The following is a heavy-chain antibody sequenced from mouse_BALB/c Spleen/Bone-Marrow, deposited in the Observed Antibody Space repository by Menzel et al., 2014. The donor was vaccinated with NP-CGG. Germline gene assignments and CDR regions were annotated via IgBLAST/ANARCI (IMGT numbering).Heavy chain of an antibody. D-gene: IGHD2-1*01. CDR2: IHPNSGNT. J-gene: IGHJ1*01. Sequence: VQLQQSGSVLVRPGASVKLSCKASGYTFTSSWMHWAKQRPGQGLEWIGEIHPNSGNTSYNEKFKGKATLTVDTSSSTAYVDLSSLTSEDSAVCYCAREKIYGNYLWYFDVWGAGTTVTVSS. V-gene: IGHV1S130*01. CDR1: GYTFTSSW. CDR3: AREKIYGNYLWYFDV.